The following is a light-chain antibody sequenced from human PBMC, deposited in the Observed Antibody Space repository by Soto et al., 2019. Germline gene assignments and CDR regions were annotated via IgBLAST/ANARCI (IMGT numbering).Light chain of an antibody. J-gene: IGKJ1*01. V-gene: IGKV1-5*03. CDR1: QSISSW. Sequence: IQLTQSPSTLSSSVGDRVTITCRASQSISSWLAWYQQKPGKAPKLRIYKASTLESGVPLRLSGSGSGTEFTLTISSMQPDDFAMYYCQQYSIYWTFGQGTKVDIK. CDR3: QQYSIYWT. CDR2: KAS.